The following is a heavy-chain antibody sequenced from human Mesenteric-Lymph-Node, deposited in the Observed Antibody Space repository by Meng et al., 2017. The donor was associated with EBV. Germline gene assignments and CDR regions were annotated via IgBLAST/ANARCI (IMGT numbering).Heavy chain of an antibody. CDR2: INHSGVA. Sequence: QLTQAGRGLLQPSATLSLTFGVYGGSFSGYYWSWIRQPPGKGLEWIGEINHSGVASYNPSLRSRVTISLDTSKNQFSLKLNSVTAADTAVYYCASRGDGIYSNYDWFDRWGQGTLVTVSS. D-gene: IGHD4-11*01. V-gene: IGHV4-34*01. CDR1: GGSFSGYY. J-gene: IGHJ5*02. CDR3: ASRGDGIYSNYDWFDR.